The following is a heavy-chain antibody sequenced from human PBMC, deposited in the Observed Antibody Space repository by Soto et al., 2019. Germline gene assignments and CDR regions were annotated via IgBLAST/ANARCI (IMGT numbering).Heavy chain of an antibody. CDR3: TRDSGYDRYIDY. CDR1: GGTFSSYP. Sequence: GASVKVSCKASGGTFSSYPISWVRQAPGQGLEGMGGIIPIFGTANYAQKFQGRVTITADESTSTAYMELSSLRSEDTAVYYCTRDSGYDRYIDYWGQGTLVTVSS. V-gene: IGHV1-69*13. CDR2: IIPIFGTA. D-gene: IGHD5-12*01. J-gene: IGHJ4*02.